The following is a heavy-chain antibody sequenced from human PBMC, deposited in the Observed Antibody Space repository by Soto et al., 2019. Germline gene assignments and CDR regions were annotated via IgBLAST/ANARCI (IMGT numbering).Heavy chain of an antibody. CDR3: ARLPIVVVPAAMFVRSEVERTYYFDY. V-gene: IGHV4-39*01. Sequence: SETPSLTCTVCVGSISSSSYYGGWIRQPPGKGLEWIGSIYYSGSTYYNPSLKSRVTISVDTSKNQFSLKLSSVTAADTAVYYCARLPIVVVPAAMFVRSEVERTYYFDYWGQGTLVTVSS. CDR2: IYYSGST. CDR1: VGSISSSSYY. J-gene: IGHJ4*02. D-gene: IGHD2-2*01.